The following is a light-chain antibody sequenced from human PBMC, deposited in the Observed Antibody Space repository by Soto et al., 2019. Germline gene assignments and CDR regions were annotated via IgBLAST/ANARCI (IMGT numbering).Light chain of an antibody. CDR2: AAS. CDR1: QTITSNY. J-gene: IGKJ1*01. CDR3: QQYDSSLWT. Sequence: EIVLTQSPGTLSLSPGERATLSCMASQTITSNYLAWYQQKPGQAPRLLIYAASNRATGIPDRFSGSGSGTEFTLTISGLEPEDFAVYYCQQYDSSLWTFDQGTKVEIK. V-gene: IGKV3-20*01.